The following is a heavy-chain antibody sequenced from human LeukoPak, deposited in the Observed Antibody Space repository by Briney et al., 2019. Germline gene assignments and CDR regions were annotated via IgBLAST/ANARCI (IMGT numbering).Heavy chain of an antibody. CDR3: AKVSLRNGAFDI. Sequence: GESLRLSCAASGFTFDDYAMHWVRQAPGKGLEWVSGISWNSGSIGYADSVKGRFTISRDNAKNSLYLQMNSLRAEDTALYYCAKVSLRNGAFDIWGQGTMVTVSS. J-gene: IGHJ3*02. CDR2: ISWNSGSI. D-gene: IGHD2-8*01. V-gene: IGHV3-9*01. CDR1: GFTFDDYA.